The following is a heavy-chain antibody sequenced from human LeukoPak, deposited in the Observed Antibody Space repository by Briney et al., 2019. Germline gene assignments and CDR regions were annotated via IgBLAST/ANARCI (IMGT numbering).Heavy chain of an antibody. CDR3: AREGRMGIAAAGIDY. D-gene: IGHD6-13*01. J-gene: IGHJ4*02. Sequence: GRSLRLSCAASGFTFSSYAMHWVRQAPGKGLEWVAVISYDGSNKYYADSVKGRFTISRDNSKNTLYLQMNSLRAEDTAVYYCAREGRMGIAAAGIDYWGQGTLVTVSS. V-gene: IGHV3-30-3*01. CDR1: GFTFSSYA. CDR2: ISYDGSNK.